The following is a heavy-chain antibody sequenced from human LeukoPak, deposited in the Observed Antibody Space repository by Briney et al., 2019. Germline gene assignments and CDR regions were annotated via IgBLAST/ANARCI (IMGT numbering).Heavy chain of an antibody. J-gene: IGHJ4*02. CDR2: ISSGGSNK. V-gene: IGHV3-11*04. Sequence: GGSLRLSCAASGFPFSSYGMPWIRPAPGKGLEWVSYISSGGSNKYYADSVKGRFTISRDNAKKSLYLEMNSLGAEDTAVYYCARDGDTAMVTGRFDNWGQGTLVTVSS. CDR1: GFPFSSYG. CDR3: ARDGDTAMVTGRFDN. D-gene: IGHD5-18*01.